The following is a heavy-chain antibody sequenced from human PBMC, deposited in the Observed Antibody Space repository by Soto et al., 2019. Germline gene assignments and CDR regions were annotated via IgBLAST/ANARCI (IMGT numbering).Heavy chain of an antibody. CDR2: IYTSGST. CDR1: CGSIISYY. J-gene: IGHJ6*02. Sequence: SETLSLTCTFSCGSIISYYWSWIRQPAGKGLEWIGRIYTSGSTHYNPSLKSRVTLSVDTSKNQFSLKLTSVTAADTAVYFCAGDQGYYYSGTDVWGQGTTVTVSS. CDR3: AGDQGYYYSGTDV. V-gene: IGHV4-4*07.